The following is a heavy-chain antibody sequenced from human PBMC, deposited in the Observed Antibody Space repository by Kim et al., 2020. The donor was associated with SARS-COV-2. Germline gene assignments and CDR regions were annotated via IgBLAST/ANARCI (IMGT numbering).Heavy chain of an antibody. D-gene: IGHD1-26*01. J-gene: IGHJ4*02. V-gene: IGHV3-21*01. Sequence: ADSVKGRLTISRDNAKNSLYLQMNSLRAEDTAVYYCARRDESGSYWGFDYWGQGTRVTVSS. CDR3: ARRDESGSYWGFDY.